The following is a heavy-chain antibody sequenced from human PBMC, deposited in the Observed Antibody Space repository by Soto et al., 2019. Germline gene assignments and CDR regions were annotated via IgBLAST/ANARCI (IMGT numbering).Heavy chain of an antibody. CDR1: GGSFSGYY. J-gene: IGHJ4*02. CDR2: INHSGST. Sequence: SETLSLTCAVYGGSFSGYYWSWIRQPPGKGLEWIGEINHSGSTNYNPSLKSRVTISVDTSKNQFSLKLSTVTAADTAVYYCARGGYGSGSYYKTRSFDYWGQGTLVTVSS. CDR3: ARGGYGSGSYYKTRSFDY. V-gene: IGHV4-34*01. D-gene: IGHD3-10*01.